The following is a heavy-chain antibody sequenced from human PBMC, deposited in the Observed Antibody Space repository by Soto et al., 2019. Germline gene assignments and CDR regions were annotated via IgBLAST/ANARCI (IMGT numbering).Heavy chain of an antibody. CDR2: ISYDGSNK. J-gene: IGHJ6*02. Sequence: PGGSLRLSCAASGFTFSSYAMHWVRQAPGKGLEWVAVISYDGSNKYYADSVKGRFTISRDNSKNTLYLQMNSLRAEDTAVYYCARDPPSSNFDWLPRLKYYYGMAVWGQGTTVTVSS. V-gene: IGHV3-30-3*01. D-gene: IGHD3-9*01. CDR1: GFTFSSYA. CDR3: ARDPPSSNFDWLPRLKYYYGMAV.